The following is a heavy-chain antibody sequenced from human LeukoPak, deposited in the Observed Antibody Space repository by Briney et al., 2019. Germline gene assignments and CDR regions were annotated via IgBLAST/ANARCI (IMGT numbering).Heavy chain of an antibody. V-gene: IGHV4-34*01. CDR2: TNHRGST. J-gene: IGHJ4*02. CDR1: GVSLSGYY. D-gene: IGHD3-22*01. Sequence: PSETLSLTCAVYGVSLSGYYWSWIRQPPGKGLEWIGETNHRGSTNYNPSLKSRVTISVDTSKNQFSLKLSSVTAADTAVYYCARAYSSGYYMDYWGQGTLVTVSS. CDR3: ARAYSSGYYMDY.